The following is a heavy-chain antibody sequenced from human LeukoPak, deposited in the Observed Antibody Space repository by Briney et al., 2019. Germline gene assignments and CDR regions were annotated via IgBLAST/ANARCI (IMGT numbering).Heavy chain of an antibody. CDR2: IRYDGSNK. D-gene: IGHD4-23*01. J-gene: IGHJ4*02. CDR1: GFTFSSYG. V-gene: IGHV3-30*02. CDR3: AKDRDYGGSDLDC. Sequence: PGGSLRLSCAASGFTFSSYGMHWVRQAPGKGLEWVAFIRYDGSNKYYADSLKGRFTISRDNSKNTLYLQINSLRAEDTAVYYCAKDRDYGGSDLDCWGQGTLVTVSS.